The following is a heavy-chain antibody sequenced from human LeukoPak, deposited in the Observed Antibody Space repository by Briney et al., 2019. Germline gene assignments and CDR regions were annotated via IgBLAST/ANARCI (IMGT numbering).Heavy chain of an antibody. J-gene: IGHJ4*02. CDR3: ARDRPSGGYCSGGSCSFDY. V-gene: IGHV1-69*05. CDR1: GGTFSSYA. CDR2: IVPIFGTA. D-gene: IGHD2-15*01. Sequence: SVKVSCKASGGTFSSYAISWVRQAPGQGLEWMGRIVPIFGTANYAQKFQGRVTITTDESTSTAYMELSSLRSEDAAVYYCARDRPSGGYCSGGSCSFDYWGQGTLVTVSS.